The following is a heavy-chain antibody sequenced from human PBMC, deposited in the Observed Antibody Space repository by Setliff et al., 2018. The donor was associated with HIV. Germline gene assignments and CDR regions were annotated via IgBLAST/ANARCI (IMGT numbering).Heavy chain of an antibody. V-gene: IGHV1-18*04. CDR2: ISAYNGDT. CDR3: ARYVPADASFDY. J-gene: IGHJ4*02. Sequence: GASVKVSCKAAGYSFSSYGITWVRQAPGQGLEWMGWISAYNGDTRYAQTLRDRVTMTTDTSTSTAYMEVRSLRSDDTAVYFCARYVPADASFDYWGPGTLVTVSS. CDR1: GYSFSSYG. D-gene: IGHD2-2*01.